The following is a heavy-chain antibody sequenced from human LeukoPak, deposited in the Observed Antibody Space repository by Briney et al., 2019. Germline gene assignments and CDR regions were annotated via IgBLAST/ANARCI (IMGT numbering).Heavy chain of an antibody. CDR1: GYTFTSYG. CDR2: ISAYNGNT. D-gene: IGHD3-22*01. Sequence: ATVKVSCKASGYTFTSYGISWVRQAPGQGLEWMGWISAYNGNTNYAQKLQGRVTMTTDTSTSTAYMELRSLRSDDTAVYYCARLPRDYDSGGYYEDYWGQGTLVTVSS. V-gene: IGHV1-18*01. J-gene: IGHJ4*02. CDR3: ARLPRDYDSGGYYEDY.